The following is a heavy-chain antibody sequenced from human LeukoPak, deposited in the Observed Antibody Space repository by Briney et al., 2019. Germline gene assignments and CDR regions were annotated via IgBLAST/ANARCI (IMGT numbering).Heavy chain of an antibody. Sequence: GGSLRLSCAAPGFTFSNAWMSWVRQAPGKGLEWVGRIKSKTDGGTTDYAAPVKGRFTISRDDSKNTLYLQMNSLKTEDTAVYYCTTENLIAAGYYFDYWGQGTLVTVSS. CDR1: GFTFSNAW. CDR3: TTENLIAAGYYFDY. CDR2: IKSKTDGGTT. V-gene: IGHV3-15*01. J-gene: IGHJ4*02. D-gene: IGHD6-13*01.